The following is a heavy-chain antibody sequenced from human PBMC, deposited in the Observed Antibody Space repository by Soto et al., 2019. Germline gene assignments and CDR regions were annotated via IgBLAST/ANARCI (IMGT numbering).Heavy chain of an antibody. Sequence: EVQLLESGGGLVQPGGALRLSCGVSGFTFNDFEMNWVRQAPGKGLEWLAYIDGSGTTKKYADSVRGRFTISRDHPNNSLFLKLSSLSAADTAIYYCARGFGRFNYWGQGTLVSVSS. CDR1: GFTFNDFE. D-gene: IGHD3-10*01. J-gene: IGHJ4*02. V-gene: IGHV3-48*03. CDR2: IDGSGTTK. CDR3: ARGFGRFNY.